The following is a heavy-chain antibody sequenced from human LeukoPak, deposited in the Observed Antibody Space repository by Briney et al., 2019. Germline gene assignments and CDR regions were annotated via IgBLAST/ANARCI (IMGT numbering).Heavy chain of an antibody. V-gene: IGHV1-2*02. CDR3: AREMTTVKGYFDS. Sequence: ASVEVSCKASGYTFAGYNIHWVRQAPGQGLEWMAWINPNSGETAYAQNFQGRVTATSDTSISTAYMELSGLTSDDTAVYFCAREMTTVKGYFDSWGQGTLVTAPS. J-gene: IGHJ4*02. CDR2: INPNSGET. CDR1: GYTFAGYN. D-gene: IGHD4-11*01.